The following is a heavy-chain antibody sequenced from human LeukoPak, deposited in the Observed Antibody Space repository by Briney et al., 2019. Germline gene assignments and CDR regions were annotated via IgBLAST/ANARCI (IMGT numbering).Heavy chain of an antibody. CDR2: IYYSGST. CDR3: ASSDYNWNHIDS. V-gene: IGHV4-59*08. CDR1: GGSISSYY. D-gene: IGHD1-14*01. J-gene: IGHJ4*02. Sequence: SETLSLTCTVSGGSISSYYWSWIRQPPGKGLEWIGYIYYSGSTNYNPSLKSRVTISVDTSKNQFSLKLSSVTAADTAVYYCASSDYNWNHIDSWGQGTLVTVSS.